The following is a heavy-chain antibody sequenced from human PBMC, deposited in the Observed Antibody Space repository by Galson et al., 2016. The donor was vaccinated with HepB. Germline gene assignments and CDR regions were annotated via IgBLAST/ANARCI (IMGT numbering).Heavy chain of an antibody. CDR1: GFTFSTYG. Sequence: LRLSCAASGFTFSTYGMHWVRQAPGKGLEWVAVISYDGSNKHYADSVKGRFTISRDNSKNTLYLQMNSLRVEDTAVYYCARESSGYDYDFDIWGQGTMVTVSS. CDR2: ISYDGSNK. J-gene: IGHJ3*02. D-gene: IGHD5-12*01. CDR3: ARESSGYDYDFDI. V-gene: IGHV3-30*03.